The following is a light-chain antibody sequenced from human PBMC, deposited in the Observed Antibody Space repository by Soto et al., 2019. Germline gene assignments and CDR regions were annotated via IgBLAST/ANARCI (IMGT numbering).Light chain of an antibody. CDR3: QSYDSTLSARYV. J-gene: IGLJ1*01. CDR1: SSNIGAGYD. CDR2: GNI. V-gene: IGLV1-40*01. Sequence: QPVLTQPPSVSGAPGQRVTISCTGSSSNIGAGYDVHWYQQRPGTAPKLLIFGNINRPSGVPDRFSGSKSGTSASLAITGLQAEDEGDYYCQSYDSTLSARYVFGTGTKVPS.